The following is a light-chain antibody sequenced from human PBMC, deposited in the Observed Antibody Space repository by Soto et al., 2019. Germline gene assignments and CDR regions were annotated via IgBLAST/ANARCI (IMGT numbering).Light chain of an antibody. V-gene: IGKV3-15*01. CDR2: GAS. CDR3: QQYIDGLT. J-gene: IGKJ1*01. CDR1: RTLNIN. Sequence: EIVMTQSPDTLSVSPGERATLSFRASRTLNINLAWYQQKPGQAPRLLIYGASTRATGFPARFSGSGSGTVFTLTITNLQPEDCAVYYCQQYIDGLTFGQGTKVEIK.